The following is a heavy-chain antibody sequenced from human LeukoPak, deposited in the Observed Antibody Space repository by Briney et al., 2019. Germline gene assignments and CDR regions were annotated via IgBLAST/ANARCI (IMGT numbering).Heavy chain of an antibody. CDR3: ARVPRSGYCSSTSCYAEFDY. CDR2: INPNSGGT. J-gene: IGHJ4*02. CDR1: GYTFTGYY. V-gene: IGHV1-2*02. D-gene: IGHD2-2*01. Sequence: ASVKVSRKASGYTFTGYYMHWVRQAPGQGLEWMGWINPNSGGTNYAQKFQGRVTMTRDTSISTAYMELSRLRSDDTAVYYCARVPRSGYCSSTSCYAEFDYWGQGTLVTVSS.